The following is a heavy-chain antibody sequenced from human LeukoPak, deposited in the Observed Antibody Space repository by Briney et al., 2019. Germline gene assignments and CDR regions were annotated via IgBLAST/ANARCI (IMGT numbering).Heavy chain of an antibody. D-gene: IGHD6-6*01. J-gene: IGHJ3*02. CDR1: GYTLTELS. CDR3: ATVWRGSSYDAFDI. V-gene: IGHV1-24*01. Sequence: GASVKVSCKVSGYTLTELSMHWVRQAPGKGLEWMGGFDPEDGETIYAQKFQGRVTMTEDTSTDTAYMELSSLRSEDTAVYYCATVWRGSSYDAFDIWGQGTMVTVSS. CDR2: FDPEDGET.